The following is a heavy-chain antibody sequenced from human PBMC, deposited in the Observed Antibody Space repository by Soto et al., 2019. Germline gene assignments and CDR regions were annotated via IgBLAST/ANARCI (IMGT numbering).Heavy chain of an antibody. Sequence: ASVKLSCQASGHTLTGDYMHWVRPAPRQGLEWMGWINPNSGGTNYAQKFPGRATMTRDTSISTAYMELSRLRSDDTAVYYCARAGIEYSSSWTPFDPWGQGTLVTVSS. CDR1: GHTLTGDY. J-gene: IGHJ5*02. CDR3: ARAGIEYSSSWTPFDP. V-gene: IGHV1-2*02. D-gene: IGHD6-13*01. CDR2: INPNSGGT.